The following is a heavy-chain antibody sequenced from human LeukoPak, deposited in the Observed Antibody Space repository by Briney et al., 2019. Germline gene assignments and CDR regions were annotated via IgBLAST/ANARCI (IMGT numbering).Heavy chain of an antibody. CDR2: INPNSGGT. CDR1: GYTFTGYY. J-gene: IGHJ4*02. CDR3: ARDEDCSSTSCYGSLGG. V-gene: IGHV1-2*02. Sequence: GASVKVSCKASGYTFTGYYMHWVRQAPGQGLEWMGWINPNSGGTNYAQKFQGRVTMTRDTSISTAYMELSRLRSDDTAVYYCARDEDCSSTSCYGSLGGWGQGTLVTVSS. D-gene: IGHD2-2*01.